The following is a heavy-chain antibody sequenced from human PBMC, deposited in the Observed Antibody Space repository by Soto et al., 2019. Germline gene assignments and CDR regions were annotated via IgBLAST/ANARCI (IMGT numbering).Heavy chain of an antibody. D-gene: IGHD6-13*01. J-gene: IGHJ5*02. V-gene: IGHV3-21*01. CDR3: AGIAAAGTDPTRGFDP. Sequence: GGSLRLSCAASGFTFSSYSMNWVRQAPGKGLEWVSSISSSSSYIYYADSVKGRFTISRDNAKNSLYLQMNSLRAEDTAVYYCAGIAAAGTDPTRGFDPWGQGTLVTVSS. CDR1: GFTFSSYS. CDR2: ISSSSSYI.